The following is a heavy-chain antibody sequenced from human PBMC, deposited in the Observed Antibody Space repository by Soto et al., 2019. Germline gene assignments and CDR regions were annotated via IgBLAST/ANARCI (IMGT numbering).Heavy chain of an antibody. CDR2: ISGSSTTI. CDR3: ATDPYSGDDLDFDS. J-gene: IGHJ4*02. D-gene: IGHD5-12*01. CDR1: GFSFNRFN. Sequence: EVQLVESGGGLVQSGGSLRLSCAASGFSFNRFNMNWVRQAPGKGLEWVSYISGSSTTIYYADSVKGRFSISRDNVKNSLYLRMSSLRVEDTAVYYCATDPYSGDDLDFDSWGQGTLVTVS. V-gene: IGHV3-48*01.